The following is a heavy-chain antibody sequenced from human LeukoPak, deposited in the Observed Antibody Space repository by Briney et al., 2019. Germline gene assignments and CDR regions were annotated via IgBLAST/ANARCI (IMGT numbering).Heavy chain of an antibody. CDR2: INHSGST. D-gene: IGHD6-13*01. V-gene: IGHV4-34*01. CDR1: GGSFSGYY. J-gene: IGHJ4*02. Sequence: SETLSLTCAVYGGSFSGYYWSWIRQPPGKGLEWIGEINHSGSTNYNPSLKSRVTISVDTSKNQFSLKLSSVTAADTAVYHCARAYYSSNWFGGYYWGQGSLVTVSS. CDR3: ARAYYSSNWFGGYY.